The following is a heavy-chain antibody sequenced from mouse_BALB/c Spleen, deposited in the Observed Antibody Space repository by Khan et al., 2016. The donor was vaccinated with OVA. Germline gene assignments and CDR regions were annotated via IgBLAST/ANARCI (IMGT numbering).Heavy chain of an antibody. CDR3: AISNYYGSGLYAMDY. V-gene: IGHV1S41*01. J-gene: IGHJ4*01. CDR2: IAPGSGST. CDR1: GYTFTSYW. D-gene: IGHD1-1*01. Sequence: DLVMPGAAVTLSCKASGYTFTSYWINWIKQRPGQGLEWIGRIAPGSGSTSSNDMFKGKATLTVDASSSTAYIQHSSLSSEDSAVYFCAISNYYGSGLYAMDYWGQGTSVTVSS.